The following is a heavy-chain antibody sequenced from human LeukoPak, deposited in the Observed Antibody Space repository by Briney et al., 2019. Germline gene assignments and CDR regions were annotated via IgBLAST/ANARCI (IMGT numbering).Heavy chain of an antibody. V-gene: IGHV1-24*01. J-gene: IGHJ4*02. CDR1: GYTLTELS. CDR2: FDPEDGET. CDR3: ATVQTMVSSGYYNDY. Sequence: RASVKVSRKVSGYTLTELSMNWVRQAPGKGREWMGGFDPEDGETIYAQKFQGRVTMTEDTSTDTAYMELSSLRPEDTAVYYCATVQTMVSSGYYNDYWGQGTLVTVSS. D-gene: IGHD3-22*01.